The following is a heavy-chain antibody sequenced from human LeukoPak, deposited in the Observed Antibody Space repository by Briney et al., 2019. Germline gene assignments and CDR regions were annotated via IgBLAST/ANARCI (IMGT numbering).Heavy chain of an antibody. CDR2: IYYSGST. CDR1: GGSISSSSYY. V-gene: IGHV4-39*01. D-gene: IGHD5-18*01. CDR3: ARHKRIQLYHFDY. Sequence: SETLSLTCTDSGGSISSSSYYWGWIRQPPGKGLEWIGSIYYSGSTYYNPSLKSRVTISVDTSKNQFSLKLSSVTAADTAVYYCARHKRIQLYHFDYWGQGTLVTVSS. J-gene: IGHJ4*02.